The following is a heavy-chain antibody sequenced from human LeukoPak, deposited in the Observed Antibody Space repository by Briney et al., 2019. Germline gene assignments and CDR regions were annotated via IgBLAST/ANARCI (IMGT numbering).Heavy chain of an antibody. V-gene: IGHV6-1*01. CDR2: TYYRSKWYY. D-gene: IGHD1-26*01. Sequence: TSQTLSLTCAISGDSVSSNGAAWNWIRQSPSRGLEWLGRTYYRSKWYYDYAVAVKSRISINPDTSKNQFSLQLSSVTPEDTAVYYCARDPVGGSTIFDYWGQGTLVTVSS. CDR3: ARDPVGGSTIFDY. CDR1: GDSVSSNGAA. J-gene: IGHJ4*02.